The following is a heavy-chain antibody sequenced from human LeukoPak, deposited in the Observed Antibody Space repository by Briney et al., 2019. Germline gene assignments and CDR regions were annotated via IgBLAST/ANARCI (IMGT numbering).Heavy chain of an antibody. Sequence: GKSLRLSCAASGFTFNDYVMHWVRQAPGKGLEWLAVISSDGATKFYADSMKGRFTISRDNSKNTLSLQMSSLRPEDTAVYYCARSSQQWPEYFYYYYMDVWGKGTTVTVSS. CDR1: GFTFNDYV. J-gene: IGHJ6*03. V-gene: IGHV3-30-3*01. CDR2: ISSDGATK. CDR3: ARSSQQWPEYFYYYYMDV. D-gene: IGHD6-19*01.